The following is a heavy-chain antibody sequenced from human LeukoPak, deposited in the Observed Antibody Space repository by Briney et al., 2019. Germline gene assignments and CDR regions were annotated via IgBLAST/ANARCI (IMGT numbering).Heavy chain of an antibody. V-gene: IGHV3-23*01. J-gene: IGHJ5*02. Sequence: GGSLRLSCAASGFTFSSYGMSWVRQAPGKGLEWVSAISGSGGSTYYADSVKGRFTISRDNSKNTLYLQMNSLRAEDTAVYYCAKNPWARGPNNWFDPWGQGTLVTVSS. CDR1: GFTFSSYG. CDR3: AKNPWARGPNNWFDP. CDR2: ISGSGGST. D-gene: IGHD3-16*01.